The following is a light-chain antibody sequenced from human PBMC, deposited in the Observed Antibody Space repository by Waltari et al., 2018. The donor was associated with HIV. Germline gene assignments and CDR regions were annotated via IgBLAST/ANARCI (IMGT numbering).Light chain of an antibody. CDR3: QKYNSAPRT. CDR1: QGISNY. J-gene: IGKJ3*01. V-gene: IGKV1-27*01. CDR2: AAS. Sequence: DIQMTQSPSSLSASVGDRVTITCRASQGISNYLAWYQQKPGKVPKPLIYAASTLQSGVPSRFSGRRSGTDFTLTISSLQPEDVATYFCQKYNSAPRTFGPGTKVDIK.